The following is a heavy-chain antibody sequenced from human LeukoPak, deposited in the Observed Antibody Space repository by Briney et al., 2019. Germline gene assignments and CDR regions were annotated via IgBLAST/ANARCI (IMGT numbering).Heavy chain of an antibody. V-gene: IGHV3-30*02. CDR1: GFTFSSYG. J-gene: IGHJ1*01. Sequence: PGGSLRLSCAASGFTFSSYGMHWVRQAPGKGLEGGAFIRYDGSNKYYVDSVKGRFNISRDNSKNTLYLQMNSLRAEDTAVYHCAKAKDSSGYYRTAEYFQHWGQGTLVTVSS. CDR2: IRYDGSNK. CDR3: AKAKDSSGYYRTAEYFQH. D-gene: IGHD3-22*01.